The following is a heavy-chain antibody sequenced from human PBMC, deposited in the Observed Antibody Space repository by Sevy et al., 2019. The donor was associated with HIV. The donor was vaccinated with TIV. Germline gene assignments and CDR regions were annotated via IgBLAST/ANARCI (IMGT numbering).Heavy chain of an antibody. D-gene: IGHD3-22*01. Sequence: GGSLRLSCAASGFSVSDTYMSWVRQAPGKGLEWVSGISGSGVSTYYADSVKGRFTISRDNSRNTLYLQINSLRAEDTALYYCAKDLAYDNTYLDFWGQGTLVTVSS. CDR2: ISGSGVST. CDR1: GFSVSDTY. CDR3: AKDLAYDNTYLDF. J-gene: IGHJ4*02. V-gene: IGHV3-23*01.